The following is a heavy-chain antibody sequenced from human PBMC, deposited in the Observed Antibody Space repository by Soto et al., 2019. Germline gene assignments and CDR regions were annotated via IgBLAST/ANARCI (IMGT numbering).Heavy chain of an antibody. V-gene: IGHV4-34*01. Sequence: PSETLSLTCAVYGGSVSCSFWSWIRQPPGKGLEWIGEINHSGTTSYSPPLESRVTTSIDTSKNQFSLRMSSVTAADTAIYYCARRYCSDSYCSYFDYWGRGTLVTVSS. D-gene: IGHD2-15*01. CDR2: INHSGTT. J-gene: IGHJ4*02. CDR1: GGSVSCSF. CDR3: ARRYCSDSYCSYFDY.